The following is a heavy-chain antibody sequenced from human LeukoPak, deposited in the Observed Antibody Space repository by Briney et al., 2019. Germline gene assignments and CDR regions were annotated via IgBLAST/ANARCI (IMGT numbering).Heavy chain of an antibody. J-gene: IGHJ5*02. CDR2: INHSGST. D-gene: IGHD3-10*01. V-gene: IGHV4-34*01. Sequence: PSETLSLTCAVYGGSFSGYYWSWIRQPPGKGLEGIGEINHSGSTNYNPSLKCRVTISVDTSKNKFSLKLSSVTAADTAVYYCERGTRTYYYGSGSHRPSYWFDPWGQGTLVTVSS. CDR1: GGSFSGYY. CDR3: ERGTRTYYYGSGSHRPSYWFDP.